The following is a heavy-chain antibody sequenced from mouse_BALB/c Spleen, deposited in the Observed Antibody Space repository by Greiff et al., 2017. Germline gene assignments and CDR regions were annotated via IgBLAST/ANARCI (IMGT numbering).Heavy chain of an antibody. CDR3: ARGYQYYFDY. V-gene: IGHV3-2*02. D-gene: IGHD5-1-1*01. CDR1: GYSITSDYA. J-gene: IGHJ2*01. CDR2: ISYSGST. Sequence: EVKLQESGPGLVKPSQSLSLTCTVTGYSITSDYAWNWIRQFPGNKLEWMGYISYSGSTSYNPSLKSRISITRDTSKNQFFLQLNSVTTEDTATYYCARGYQYYFDYWGQGTTLTVSS.